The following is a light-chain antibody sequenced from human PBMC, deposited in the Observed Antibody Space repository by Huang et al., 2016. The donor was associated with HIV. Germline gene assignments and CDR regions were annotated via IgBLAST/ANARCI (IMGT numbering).Light chain of an antibody. V-gene: IGKV3-15*01. CDR1: QSVNSD. CDR3: QQYNNWPLTWT. J-gene: IGKJ1*01. CDR2: GAS. Sequence: EIVMTQSPATLSVSPGERATLSCRASQSVNSDLPWYQQKPGQAPRLLMFGASTRANGIPARFSGSGSGTEFTLTISSLQSEDFAVYYCQQYNNWPLTWTFGQGTKVEIK.